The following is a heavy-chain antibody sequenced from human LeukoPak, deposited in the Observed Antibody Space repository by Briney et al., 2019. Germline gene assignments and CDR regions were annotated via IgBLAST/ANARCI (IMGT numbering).Heavy chain of an antibody. CDR2: IYSGGST. CDR1: GFTVSSNY. Sequence: GGSLRLSCAASGFTVSSNYMSWVRQAPGKGLEWVSVIYSGGSTYYADSVKGRFTISRDNPKNTLYLQMNSLRAEDTAVYYCAKGIVATIGEPGYWGQGTLVTVSS. CDR3: AKGIVATIGEPGY. J-gene: IGHJ4*02. V-gene: IGHV3-53*01. D-gene: IGHD5-12*01.